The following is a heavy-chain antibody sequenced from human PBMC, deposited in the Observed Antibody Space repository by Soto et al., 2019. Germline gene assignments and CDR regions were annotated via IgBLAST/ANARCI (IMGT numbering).Heavy chain of an antibody. CDR3: ARATHQDYHSSGYHQPVDY. CDR1: GGTFSSYA. D-gene: IGHD3-22*01. Sequence: SVKVCCRASGGTFSSYAISWVRQAPGQGLEWMGGIIPIFGTANYAQKFQGRVTITADESTSTANMEMSSVRSEDTAVYYCARATHQDYHSSGYHQPVDYSGQGSM. CDR2: IIPIFGTA. V-gene: IGHV1-69*13. J-gene: IGHJ4*02.